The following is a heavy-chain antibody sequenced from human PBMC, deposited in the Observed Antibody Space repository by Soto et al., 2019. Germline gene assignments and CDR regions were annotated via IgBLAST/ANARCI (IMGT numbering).Heavy chain of an antibody. J-gene: IGHJ4*02. D-gene: IGHD1-26*01. CDR1: GFTFKNAW. CDR3: ATDLPTLGAGELDY. V-gene: IGHV3-15*01. Sequence: EVQLAESGGGVVKPGGSLRLSCGASGFTFKNAWMSWVRQPPGKGLEWIGQVKEGGTTDYAAPVKGKFTISRDDSKNSVYLQISSLEIDDTAVYYCATDLPTLGAGELDYWGQGTLLTVSS. CDR2: VKEGGTT.